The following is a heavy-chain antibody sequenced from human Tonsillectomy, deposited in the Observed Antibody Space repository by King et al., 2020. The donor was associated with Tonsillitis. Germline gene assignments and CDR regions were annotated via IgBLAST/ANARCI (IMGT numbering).Heavy chain of an antibody. Sequence: VQLQESGPGLVKPSQTLSLTCTVSGGSISSGSYYWSWIRPPAGKGLEWIGRIHTSGSTNYNPSLKSRVTISVDTSKNQFSLKLSSVTAADTAVYYCARSEDSSGFYHPFWGQGTLVTVSS. CDR2: IHTSGST. CDR3: ARSEDSSGFYHPF. D-gene: IGHD3-22*01. J-gene: IGHJ4*02. V-gene: IGHV4-61*02. CDR1: GGSISSGSYY.